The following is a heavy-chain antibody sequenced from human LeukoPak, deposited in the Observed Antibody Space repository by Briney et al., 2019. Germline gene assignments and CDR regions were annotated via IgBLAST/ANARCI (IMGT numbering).Heavy chain of an antibody. D-gene: IGHD1-26*01. V-gene: IGHV4-34*01. CDR3: ARFRKLLPRAAGDY. Sequence: GSLRLSCAASGFTFSSYAMSWIRQPPGKGLEWIGEINHSGSTNYNPSLKSRVTISVDTSKNQFSLKLSSVTAADTAVYYRARFRKLLPRAAGDYWGQGTLVTVSS. CDR1: GFTFSSYA. J-gene: IGHJ4*02. CDR2: INHSGST.